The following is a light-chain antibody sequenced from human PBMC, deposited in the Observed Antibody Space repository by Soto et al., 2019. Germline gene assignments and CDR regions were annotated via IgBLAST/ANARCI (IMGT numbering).Light chain of an antibody. V-gene: IGLV2-14*03. CDR2: DVT. CDR1: SSDVGNNNY. J-gene: IGLJ1*01. CDR3: SSFTGSSYV. Sequence: QSALTQPASVSGSPGQSITISCTGTSSDVGNNNYVSWYQHNPGRAPKVMICDVTNRPLGVSNRFSGSKSGNTASLTISGLQAEDEADYYCSSFTGSSYVFGTGTKLTVL.